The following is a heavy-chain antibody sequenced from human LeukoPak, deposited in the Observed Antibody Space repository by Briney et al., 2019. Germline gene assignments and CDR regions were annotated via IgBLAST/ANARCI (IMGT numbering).Heavy chain of an antibody. Sequence: GGSLRLSCAASGFTVSSNSMSWVRQAPGKGLEWVSVIYSGGSTYYADSVKGRFTISRHNSKNTLYLQMNSLRAEDTAVYYCARDWSSGWSDYWGQGTLVTVSS. D-gene: IGHD6-19*01. J-gene: IGHJ4*02. CDR1: GFTVSSNS. CDR3: ARDWSSGWSDY. CDR2: IYSGGST. V-gene: IGHV3-53*04.